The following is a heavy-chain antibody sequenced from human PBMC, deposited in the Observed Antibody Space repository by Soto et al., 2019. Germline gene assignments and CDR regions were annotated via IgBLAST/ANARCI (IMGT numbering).Heavy chain of an antibody. D-gene: IGHD1-1*01. J-gene: IGHJ3*02. CDR1: GGTFSSYT. V-gene: IGHV1-69*13. CDR3: AGVVWNDDPGAFDI. Sequence: ASVKVSCKASGGTFSSYTISWVRQAPGQGLEWMGGIIPIFGTANYAQKFQGRVTITADESTSTAYMELSSLRSEDTAVYYCAGVVWNDDPGAFDIWGQGTMVTVSS. CDR2: IIPIFGTA.